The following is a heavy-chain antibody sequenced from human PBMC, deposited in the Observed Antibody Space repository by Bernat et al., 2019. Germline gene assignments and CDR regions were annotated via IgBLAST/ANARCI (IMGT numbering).Heavy chain of an antibody. CDR3: ARVSTFFTVTTLGYFDY. CDR2: ISSSGSTI. CDR1: GFTFSDYY. D-gene: IGHD4-17*01. V-gene: IGHV3-11*01. J-gene: IGHJ4*02. Sequence: QVQLVESGGGLVKPGGSLRLSCADSGFTFSDYYMSWIRQAPGKGLEWGSYISSSGSTIYYADSVKGRFTISRDNAKNSLYLQMNSLRAEDTAVYYCARVSTFFTVTTLGYFDYWGQGTLVTVSS.